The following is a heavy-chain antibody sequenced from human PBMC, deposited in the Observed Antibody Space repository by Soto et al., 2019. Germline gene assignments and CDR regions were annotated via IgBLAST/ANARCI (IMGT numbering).Heavy chain of an antibody. Sequence: QVQLVESGGGVVQPERSLRLSCAASGFTFSSYAMRWVRQAPGQGLEWVAVITYDGSNKYYADAVKGRFTISRDNSKNPLYLQMNSLRAEDTAVYYCARASRYDRLPLDLWGQGTLVTVSS. J-gene: IGHJ5*02. D-gene: IGHD5-12*01. CDR3: ARASRYDRLPLDL. CDR1: GFTFSSYA. CDR2: ITYDGSNK. V-gene: IGHV3-30*04.